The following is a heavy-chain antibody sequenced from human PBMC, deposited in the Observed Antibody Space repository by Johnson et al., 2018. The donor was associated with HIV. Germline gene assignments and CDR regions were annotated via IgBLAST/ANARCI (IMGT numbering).Heavy chain of an antibody. Sequence: QAPVKGLEWVSLISWDGGSTYYADSVKGRLTISRDNYKNSLYLQMNSLRAEDTAVYYCAKQGEAYAFDIWGQGTMVTVSS. V-gene: IGHV3-43D*03. CDR2: ISWDGGST. CDR3: AKQGEAYAFDI. J-gene: IGHJ3*02. D-gene: IGHD3-16*01.